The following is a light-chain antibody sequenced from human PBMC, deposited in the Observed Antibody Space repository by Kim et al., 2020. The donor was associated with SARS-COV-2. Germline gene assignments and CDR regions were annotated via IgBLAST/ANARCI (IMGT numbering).Light chain of an antibody. CDR2: RNN. V-gene: IGLV10-54*04. CDR3: SAWDTSLNCWM. J-gene: IGLJ3*02. CDR1: SNNVGNQG. Sequence: QTATLTCTGNSNNVGNQGAVWLKQTQGPPPKPLSDRNNKRPSGISERFSASRSGNTASLTITGLQPEDEADYYCSAWDTSLNCWMFGGGTQLTVL.